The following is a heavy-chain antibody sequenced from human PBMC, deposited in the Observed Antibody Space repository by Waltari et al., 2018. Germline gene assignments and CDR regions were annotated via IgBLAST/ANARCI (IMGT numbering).Heavy chain of an antibody. J-gene: IGHJ4*02. CDR2: IYSGGTT. CDR1: GLTGSNNY. V-gene: IGHV3-53*02. Sequence: EVQLVETGGGSIQPGGSLRLSRPASGLTGSNNYMSWVRQAPGKGLEGVSVIYSGGTTHYADSVKGRFTISRDNSKNTLYLQMNSLRAEDTAVYYCATSPSRSFWGQGTLVTVSS. CDR3: ATSPSRSF.